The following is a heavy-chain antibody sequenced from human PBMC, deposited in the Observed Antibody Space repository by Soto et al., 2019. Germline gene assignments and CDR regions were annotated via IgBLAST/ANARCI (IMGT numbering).Heavy chain of an antibody. Sequence: QVQLVESGGGVVQPGRSVRLSCAATGFTFSSYGLQRVRQAPGKGLEWVAVISYEGRIQYYADSVKGRFTISRDNSKDTLYLQMNSLRVEDTAVYYCAKEGTTKRSYYFDFWGQGTLVTVSS. CDR1: GFTFSSYG. D-gene: IGHD1-26*01. V-gene: IGHV3-30*18. J-gene: IGHJ4*02. CDR3: AKEGTTKRSYYFDF. CDR2: ISYEGRIQ.